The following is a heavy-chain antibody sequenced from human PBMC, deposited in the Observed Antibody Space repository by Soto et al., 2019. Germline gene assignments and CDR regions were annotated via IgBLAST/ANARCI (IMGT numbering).Heavy chain of an antibody. CDR3: ARVGEYCCSTSCSYYFDY. V-gene: IGHV1-69*01. Sequence: QVQLVQSGAEVKKPGSSVKVSCKASGGTFSSYAISWVRQAPGQGLEWMGGIIPIFGTANYAQKFQGRVTITADESTSTAYMELSSLRSEDTAVYYCARVGEYCCSTSCSYYFDYWGQGTLVTVSS. CDR1: GGTFSSYA. CDR2: IIPIFGTA. D-gene: IGHD2-2*01. J-gene: IGHJ4*02.